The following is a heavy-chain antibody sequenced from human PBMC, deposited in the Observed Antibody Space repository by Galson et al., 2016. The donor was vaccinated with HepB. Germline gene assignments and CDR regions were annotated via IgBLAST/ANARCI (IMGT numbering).Heavy chain of an antibody. CDR3: ARDELRYGMDV. CDR2: IYSGGTT. Sequence: SLRLSCAVSGFTDSSHYMSWVRQAPGKGLEWVSVIYSGGTTDYAVSVKGRFTISRDESKNTLYLQMNSLRGDDTAVYFCARDELRYGMDVWGKGTTVTVSS. V-gene: IGHV3-66*02. CDR1: GFTDSSHY. D-gene: IGHD4-23*01. J-gene: IGHJ6*04.